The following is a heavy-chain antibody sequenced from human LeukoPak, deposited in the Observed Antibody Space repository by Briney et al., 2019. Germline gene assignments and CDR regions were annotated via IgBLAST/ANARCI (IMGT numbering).Heavy chain of an antibody. D-gene: IGHD6-19*01. CDR2: IYYSGST. J-gene: IGHJ4*02. V-gene: IGHV4-59*01. CDR1: GGSISSYY. Sequence: SETLSLTCPVSGGSISSYYWSWIRQPPGKGLEWIGYIYYSGSTNYNPSLKSRVTISVDTSKNQFSLKLSSVTAADTAVYYCARGGWYYFYWGQGTLVTVSS. CDR3: ARGGWYYFY.